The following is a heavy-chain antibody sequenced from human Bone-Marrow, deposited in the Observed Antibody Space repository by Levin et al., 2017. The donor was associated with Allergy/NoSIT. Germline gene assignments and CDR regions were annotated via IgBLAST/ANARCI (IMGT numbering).Heavy chain of an antibody. CDR2: ISGNGVST. V-gene: IGHV3-23*01. CDR3: AKKTNFDITDYLDY. Sequence: GGSLRLSCEASGFTFSSYAMSWVREAPGKGLERVSAISGNGVSTYYADSVKGRFTISRDNSKNTLHLQMNSLRAEDTAVYYCAKKTNFDITDYLDYWGQGTLVTVSS. J-gene: IGHJ4*02. D-gene: IGHD3-9*01. CDR1: GFTFSSYA.